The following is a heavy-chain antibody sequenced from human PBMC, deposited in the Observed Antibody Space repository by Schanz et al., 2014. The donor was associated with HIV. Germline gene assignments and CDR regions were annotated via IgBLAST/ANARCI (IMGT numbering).Heavy chain of an antibody. D-gene: IGHD3-10*01. CDR3: ASDGSGSYLTLSLLYYGMDV. J-gene: IGHJ6*02. V-gene: IGHV3-23*01. Sequence: EVQLLESGGGLVQPGGSLRLSCAASGFTFSSYAMSWVRQAPGKGLEWVSAISGSGGSTYYADSVKGRFTISRDNSKNTLYLQMNSLTAEDTAVYYCASDGSGSYLTLSLLYYGMDVWGQGTTVTVSS. CDR2: ISGSGGST. CDR1: GFTFSSYA.